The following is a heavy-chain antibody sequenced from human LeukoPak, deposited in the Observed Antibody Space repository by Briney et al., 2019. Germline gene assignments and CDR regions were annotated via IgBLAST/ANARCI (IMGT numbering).Heavy chain of an antibody. J-gene: IGHJ4*02. CDR2: IGTAGET. CDR1: GFTFSNYG. CDR3: AKKRSGSGYDF. D-gene: IGHD3-10*01. V-gene: IGHV3-13*01. Sequence: PGGSLRLSCAASGFTFSNYGMHWVRQATGKGLEWVSGIGTAGETYYADSVKGRFTISRENAKTSLYLQMNSLRAGDTAVYYCAKKRSGSGYDFWGQGTLVTASS.